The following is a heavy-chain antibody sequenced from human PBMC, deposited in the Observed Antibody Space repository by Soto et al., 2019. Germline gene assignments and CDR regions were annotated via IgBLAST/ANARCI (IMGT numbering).Heavy chain of an antibody. CDR1: GFTFGSYE. J-gene: IGHJ5*02. CDR3: ARDRQAFYYGSGSYNWFDP. CDR2: ISSSGSTI. Sequence: GGSLRLSCAASGFTFGSYEMNWVRQAPGKGLEWVSYISSSGSTIYYADSVKGRFTISRDNAKNSLYLQMNSLRAEDTAVYYCARDRQAFYYGSGSYNWFDPWGQGTLVTVSS. D-gene: IGHD3-10*01. V-gene: IGHV3-48*03.